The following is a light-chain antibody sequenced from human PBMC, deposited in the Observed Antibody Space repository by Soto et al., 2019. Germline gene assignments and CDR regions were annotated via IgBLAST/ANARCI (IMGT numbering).Light chain of an antibody. V-gene: IGKV1-17*03. CDR1: QGIGNY. J-gene: IGKJ1*01. Sequence: DVQMTQSPSALSASVGDGVTITCRASQGIGNYLAWFQQQPGKAPKRLIYFAYSVQYGVPSRFRGSGSGTNFPLTISGLHPEVFETYYCLQYSSHIGTLGQGTKV. CDR2: FAY. CDR3: LQYSSHIGT.